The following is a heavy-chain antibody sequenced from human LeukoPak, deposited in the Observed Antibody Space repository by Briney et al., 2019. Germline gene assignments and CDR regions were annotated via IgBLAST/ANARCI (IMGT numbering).Heavy chain of an antibody. CDR3: ARRDHGDYGEEY. Sequence: PGGSLRLSCAASGFAFSSYAMSWVRQAPGKGLECISGFSGSGGGTYYADSVKGRFIISRDNAKNSLSLQMNSLRAEDTAVYYCARRDHGDYGEEYWGQGTLVTVSS. J-gene: IGHJ4*02. CDR2: FSGSGGGT. V-gene: IGHV3-23*01. D-gene: IGHD4-17*01. CDR1: GFAFSSYA.